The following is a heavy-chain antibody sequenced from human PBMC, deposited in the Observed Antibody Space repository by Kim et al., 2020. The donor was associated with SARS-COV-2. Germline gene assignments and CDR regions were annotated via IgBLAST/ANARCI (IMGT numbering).Heavy chain of an antibody. CDR2: IYYSGST. Sequence: SETLSLTCTVSGGSISSSSYYWGWIRQPPGKGLEWIGSIYYSGSTYYNPSLKSRVTISVDTSKNQFSLKLSSVTAADTAVYYCARSRGVYGDGGYFDLWGRGTLVTVSS. D-gene: IGHD4-17*01. V-gene: IGHV4-39*01. CDR3: ARSRGVYGDGGYFDL. CDR1: GGSISSSSYY. J-gene: IGHJ2*01.